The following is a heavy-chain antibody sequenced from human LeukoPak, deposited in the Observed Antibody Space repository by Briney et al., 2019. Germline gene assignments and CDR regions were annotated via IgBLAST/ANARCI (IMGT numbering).Heavy chain of an antibody. V-gene: IGHV3-53*04. Sequence: GGSLRLSCAASGFTVSSNYMSWVRQAPGKGLEWVSVIYSGGSTYYADSVKGRFTISRHNSKNTLYLQMNSLRAEDTAVYYCARAKGGVTGVSRNPGPFQHWGQGTLVTVSS. J-gene: IGHJ1*01. D-gene: IGHD2-21*02. CDR2: IYSGGST. CDR1: GFTVSSNY. CDR3: ARAKGGVTGVSRNPGPFQH.